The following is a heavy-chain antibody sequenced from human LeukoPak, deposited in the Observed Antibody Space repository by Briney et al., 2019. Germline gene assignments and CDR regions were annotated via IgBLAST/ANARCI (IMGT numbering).Heavy chain of an antibody. CDR2: IYYSGST. CDR1: GGSISSYY. J-gene: IGHJ5*02. Sequence: PSETLSLTCTVSGGSISSYYWSWIRQPPGKGLEWIGYIYYSGSTNYNPSLKNRVTISVDTSKNQFSLKLSSVTAADTAVYYCARVYYYDSSGNFDPWGQGTLVTVSS. D-gene: IGHD3-22*01. V-gene: IGHV4-59*01. CDR3: ARVYYYDSSGNFDP.